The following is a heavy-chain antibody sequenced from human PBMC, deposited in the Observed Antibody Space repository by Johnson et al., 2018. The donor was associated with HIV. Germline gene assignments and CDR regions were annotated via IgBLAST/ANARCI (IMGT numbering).Heavy chain of an antibody. D-gene: IGHD2-8*01. CDR3: AKNGARGDAFDI. J-gene: IGHJ3*02. Sequence: QVQLVESGGGVVQPGGSLRLSCAASGFTFSSYGIHWVRQAPGKGLEWVSFIRYDGSNKYYADSVKGRFTISRDNSNNTLYLQMNSLRAEDTAVYYCAKNGARGDAFDIWGQGTMVTVSS. CDR1: GFTFSSYG. V-gene: IGHV3-30*02. CDR2: IRYDGSNK.